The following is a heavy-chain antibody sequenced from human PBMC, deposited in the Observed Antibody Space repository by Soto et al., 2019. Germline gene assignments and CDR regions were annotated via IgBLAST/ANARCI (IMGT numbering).Heavy chain of an antibody. CDR1: GYTFTSYD. J-gene: IGHJ5*02. V-gene: IGHV1-8*01. CDR3: ARAAAAGNWFDP. D-gene: IGHD6-13*01. CDR2: MNPNSGNT. Sequence: ASVKVSCTASGYTFTSYDINWVRQATGQGLEWMGWMNPNSGNTGYAQKFQGRVTMTRNTSISTAYMELSSLRSEDTAVYYCARAAAAGNWFDPWGQGTLVTSPQ.